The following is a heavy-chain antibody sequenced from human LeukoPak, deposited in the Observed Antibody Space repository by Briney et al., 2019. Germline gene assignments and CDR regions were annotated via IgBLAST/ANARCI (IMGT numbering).Heavy chain of an antibody. Sequence: SETLSLTCTVSGGSISSYYWSWIRQPAGKGLEWIGRIYTSGSTNYNPSLKSRVTMSVDTSKNQFSLKLSSVTAADMAVYYCARDRPRWFSFDYWGQGTLVTVSS. V-gene: IGHV4-4*07. CDR2: IYTSGST. J-gene: IGHJ4*02. CDR3: ARDRPRWFSFDY. D-gene: IGHD4-23*01. CDR1: GGSISSYY.